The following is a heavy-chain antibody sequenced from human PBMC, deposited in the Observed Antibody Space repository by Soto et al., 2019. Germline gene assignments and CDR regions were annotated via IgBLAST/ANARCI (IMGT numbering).Heavy chain of an antibody. CDR1: GGSISSGGYY. Sequence: QVQLQESGPGLVKPSQTLSLTCTVSGGSISSGGYYWRWIRQHPGKGLEWIGYIYYSGSTYYNPSLKSRITISVDPSKDQFSLKLSSVTASDTTVYYCARDFTDSSGPTRGMGVWGQGTTVTVSS. CDR3: ARDFTDSSGPTRGMGV. D-gene: IGHD6-19*01. CDR2: IYYSGST. J-gene: IGHJ6*02. V-gene: IGHV4-31*03.